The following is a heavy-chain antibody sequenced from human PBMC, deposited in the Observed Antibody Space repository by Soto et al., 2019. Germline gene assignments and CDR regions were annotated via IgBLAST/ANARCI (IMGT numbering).Heavy chain of an antibody. V-gene: IGHV3-11*06. CDR2: ISSSSSYT. CDR3: ARDRAFLGEDYGDYFSRLPNAFDI. CDR1: GFTFSDYY. D-gene: IGHD4-17*01. Sequence: GGSLRLSCAASGFTFSDYYMSWIRQAPGKGLEWVSYISSSSSYTNYADSVKGRFTISRDNAKNSLYLQMNSLRAEDTAVYYCARDRAFLGEDYGDYFSRLPNAFDIWGQGTMVTVSS. J-gene: IGHJ3*02.